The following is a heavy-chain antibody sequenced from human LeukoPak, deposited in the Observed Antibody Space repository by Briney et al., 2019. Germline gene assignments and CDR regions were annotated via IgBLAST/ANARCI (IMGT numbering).Heavy chain of an antibody. V-gene: IGHV1-8*03. Sequence: ASVKVSCKASGYTFTSYDIHWVRQATAQGLEGMGWMNPNRGNTGYAQNLQGRVTITRNTSISTAYMELSSLRSEDTAVYYCARGRDYGDYLGYYYYYMDVWGKGTTVTVSS. CDR3: ARGRDYGDYLGYYYYYMDV. D-gene: IGHD4-17*01. J-gene: IGHJ6*03. CDR2: MNPNRGNT. CDR1: GYTFTSYD.